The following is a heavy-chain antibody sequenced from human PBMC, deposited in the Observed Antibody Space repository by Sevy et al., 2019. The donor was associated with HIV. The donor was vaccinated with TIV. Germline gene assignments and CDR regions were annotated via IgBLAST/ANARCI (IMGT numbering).Heavy chain of an antibody. V-gene: IGHV1-2*02. CDR3: ARDKGRQTISRLHTRTSWDY. CDR2: INPNSGGT. Sequence: ASVKVSCKASGYTFTGYYMHWVRQAPGQGLEWMGWINPNSGGTNYAQKFQGRVTMTRDTSISTAYMELSRLRSDDTAVYYCARDKGRQTISRLHTRTSWDYWGQGTLVTVSS. J-gene: IGHJ4*02. CDR1: GYTFTGYY. D-gene: IGHD4-4*01.